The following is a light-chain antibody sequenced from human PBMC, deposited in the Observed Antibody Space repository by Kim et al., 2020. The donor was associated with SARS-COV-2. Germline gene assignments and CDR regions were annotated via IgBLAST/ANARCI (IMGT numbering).Light chain of an antibody. CDR1: KLEDKY. CDR2: QDT. Sequence: SVSPGQTASITCAGDKLEDKYVCWYQQKAGQSPVLLIYQDTKWPSGIPERFSGSNSGNTVTLTISGTQAMDEADYYCQTWDSSSVIFGGGTQLTVL. J-gene: IGLJ2*01. CDR3: QTWDSSSVI. V-gene: IGLV3-1*01.